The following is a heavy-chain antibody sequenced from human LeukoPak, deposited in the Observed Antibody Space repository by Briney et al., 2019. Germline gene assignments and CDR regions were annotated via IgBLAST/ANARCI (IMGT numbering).Heavy chain of an antibody. J-gene: IGHJ4*02. CDR3: ARTYDSSGYFYDY. Sequence: SETLSLTCSVSGGSTSSGSYYWSWIRQPAGKGLEWIGRIYNSRSTNYTPSLKSRVTISLDTSKNQFSLKLTSVTAADTAVYYCARTYDSSGYFYDYWGQGTLVTVSS. V-gene: IGHV4-61*02. CDR1: GGSTSSGSYY. D-gene: IGHD3-22*01. CDR2: IYNSRST.